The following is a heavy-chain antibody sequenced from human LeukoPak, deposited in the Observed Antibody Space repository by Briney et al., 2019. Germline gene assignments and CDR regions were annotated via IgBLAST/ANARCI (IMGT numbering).Heavy chain of an antibody. CDR3: ARVSPQDDILTGYPLHPFDY. Sequence: GGSLRLSCAASGFTFSSYGMHWVRQAPGKGLEWVAFIRYDGSNKYYADSVKGRFTISRDNSKNTLYLQMNSLRAEDTAVYYCARVSPQDDILTGYPLHPFDYWGQGTLVTVSS. CDR2: IRYDGSNK. V-gene: IGHV3-30*02. D-gene: IGHD3-9*01. J-gene: IGHJ4*02. CDR1: GFTFSSYG.